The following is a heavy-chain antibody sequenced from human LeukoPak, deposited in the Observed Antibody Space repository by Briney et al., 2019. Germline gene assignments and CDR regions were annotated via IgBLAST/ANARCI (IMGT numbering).Heavy chain of an antibody. V-gene: IGHV3-74*01. D-gene: IGHD3-3*01. Sequence: SGGSLRLSCAASGFTFSSYWMHWVRQAPGKGLVWVSRINSDGSSTSYADSVKGRFTISRGNAKNTLYLQMNSLRAEDTAVYYCARDSRFLDQGPIDYWGQGTLVTVSS. J-gene: IGHJ4*02. CDR1: GFTFSSYW. CDR3: ARDSRFLDQGPIDY. CDR2: INSDGSST.